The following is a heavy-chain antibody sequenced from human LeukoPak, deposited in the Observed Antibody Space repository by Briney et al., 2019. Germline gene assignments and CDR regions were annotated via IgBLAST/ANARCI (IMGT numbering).Heavy chain of an antibody. J-gene: IGHJ6*02. Sequence: PSETLSLTCTVSGGSISSYYWSWIRQPPGKGLEWIGYIYYSGSTNYNPSLKSRVTISVDTSKNQFSLRLSSVTAADTAVYYCARLQTVAATSPFYYYYGMDVWGQGTTVTVSS. CDR2: IYYSGST. V-gene: IGHV4-59*01. CDR1: GGSISSYY. D-gene: IGHD6-19*01. CDR3: ARLQTVAATSPFYYYYGMDV.